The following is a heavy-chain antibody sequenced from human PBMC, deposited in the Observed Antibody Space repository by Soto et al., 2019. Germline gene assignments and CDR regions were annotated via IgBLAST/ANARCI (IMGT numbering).Heavy chain of an antibody. CDR1: GFTFSSDG. D-gene: IGHD1-7*01. V-gene: IGHV3-30*03. Sequence: PGGSLRLSCAACGFTFSSDGMHWVRQAPRKGLEWVAVISYDGSNKYYADSVKGRFTISRDNSKNTLYLQMNSLRAEDTAVYYCAIDHTGTIDYYDYYMDVSGQGITATV. CDR2: ISYDGSNK. J-gene: IGHJ6*03. CDR3: AIDHTGTIDYYDYYMDV.